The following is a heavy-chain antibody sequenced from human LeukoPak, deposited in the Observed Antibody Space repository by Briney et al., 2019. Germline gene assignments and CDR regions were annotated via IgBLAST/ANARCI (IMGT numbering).Heavy chain of an antibody. CDR2: IFYSGGT. Sequence: PSETLSLTCTVSGGSINTPNYYWGWIRQTPGKGLEWIGNIFYSGGTYYSPSLTSRVTISLDTSRNQFSLKLNSVTAADTAVFYCARGKRVSGLDYWGQGTLVNVSS. CDR3: ARGKRVSGLDY. J-gene: IGHJ4*02. CDR1: GGSINTPNYY. V-gene: IGHV4-39*07. D-gene: IGHD1-26*01.